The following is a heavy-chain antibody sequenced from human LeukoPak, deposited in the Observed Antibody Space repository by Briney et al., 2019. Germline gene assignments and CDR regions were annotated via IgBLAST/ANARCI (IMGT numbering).Heavy chain of an antibody. Sequence: GGSLRLSCAASGFTFSSYAMHWVRQAPGKGLEWVAVISYDGSNKYYADSVKGRFTISRDNSKTTLYLQMNSLRAEDTAVYYCARGTGLLLWFGELFSAFDIWGQGTMVTVSS. V-gene: IGHV3-30*04. CDR2: ISYDGSNK. CDR3: ARGTGLLLWFGELFSAFDI. D-gene: IGHD3-10*01. J-gene: IGHJ3*02. CDR1: GFTFSSYA.